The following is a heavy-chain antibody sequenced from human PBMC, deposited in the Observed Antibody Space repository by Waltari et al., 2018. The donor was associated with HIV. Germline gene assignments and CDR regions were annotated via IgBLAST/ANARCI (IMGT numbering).Heavy chain of an antibody. CDR1: GVTFSSYA. CDR3: ARDGNSSIWYSLWV. Sequence: QVQLIQSGPEVKKPGSAVTVSCTASGVTFSSYATIWVRQAPGRGLEWMGGIIPIFGTPNYAQKFQGRVTITADESTSTAYMELSGLRSEDTAVYFCARDGNSSIWYSLWVWGQGTRVTVSS. CDR2: IIPIFGTP. D-gene: IGHD6-13*01. J-gene: IGHJ4*02. V-gene: IGHV1-69*01.